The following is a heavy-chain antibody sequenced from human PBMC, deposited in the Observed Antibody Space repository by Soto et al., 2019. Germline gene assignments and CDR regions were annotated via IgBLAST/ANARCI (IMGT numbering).Heavy chain of an antibody. D-gene: IGHD4-17*01. V-gene: IGHV3-33*01. Sequence: QVQLVESGGGVVQPGRSLRLSCAPSGFTFSSYGMHWARQAPGKGLEWVAVIWYDGSNKVYADSVKGRFTISRDNSKNTLCLQMNSLRAEDTAVYYCARDLSGDYGALDTWGQGTMVTVSS. CDR2: IWYDGSNK. CDR1: GFTFSSYG. CDR3: ARDLSGDYGALDT. J-gene: IGHJ3*02.